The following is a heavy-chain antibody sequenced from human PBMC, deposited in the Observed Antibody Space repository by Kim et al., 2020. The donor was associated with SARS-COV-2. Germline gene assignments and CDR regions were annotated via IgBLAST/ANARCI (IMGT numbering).Heavy chain of an antibody. CDR3: VSNYYDSPGNLYAFDI. D-gene: IGHD3-22*01. Sequence: SETLSLTCTLSGGSISSGGYYWSWIRQHPGKGLEWIGYIYYSGSTYYNPSLKSRVTISVGTSKNQLSLKLSSVTASDTAVYYCVSNYYDSPGNLYAFDI. V-gene: IGHV4-31*03. J-gene: IGHJ3*02. CDR2: IYYSGST. CDR1: GGSISSGGYY.